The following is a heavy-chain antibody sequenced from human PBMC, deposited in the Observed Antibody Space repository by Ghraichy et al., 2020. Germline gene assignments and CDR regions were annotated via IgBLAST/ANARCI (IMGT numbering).Heavy chain of an antibody. CDR1: EFNFSSYW. CDR3: ARRARDNNFDL. D-gene: IGHD1-1*01. V-gene: IGHV3-74*01. Sequence: GGSLRLSCAGSEFNFSSYWMDWVRQIPGKGLEWVSRINDDGTSTLYADSAKGRFTVSRDNAENTLHLQMNSLRAEDTGLYYCARRARDNNFDLWGLGTLLTVSS. CDR2: INDDGTST. J-gene: IGHJ2*01.